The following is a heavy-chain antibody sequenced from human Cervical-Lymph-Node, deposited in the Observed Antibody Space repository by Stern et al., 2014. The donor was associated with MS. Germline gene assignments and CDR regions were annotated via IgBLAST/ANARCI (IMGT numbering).Heavy chain of an antibody. V-gene: IGHV2-70*04. Sequence: ITLKESGPALVKPTQTLTLTCTLSGFSLSTSVMRVSWIRQPPGKALEWLGALDWDDDNFYSTSLKTRLTISKDTSKNQVVLTMSNMDPVDTATYYCARMGAVAGAHWFESWGQGTLVTVSS. CDR3: ARMGAVAGAHWFES. CDR1: GFSLSTSVMR. CDR2: LDWDDDN. J-gene: IGHJ5*01. D-gene: IGHD6-19*01.